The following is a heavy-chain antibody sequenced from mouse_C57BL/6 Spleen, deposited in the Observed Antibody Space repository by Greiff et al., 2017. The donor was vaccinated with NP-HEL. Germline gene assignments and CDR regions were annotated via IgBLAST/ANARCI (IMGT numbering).Heavy chain of an antibody. CDR2: ISDGGSYT. Sequence: EVKVEESGGGLVKPGGSLKLSCAASGFTFSSYAMSWVRQTPEKRLEWVATISDGGSYTYYPDNVKGRFTISRDNAKNNLYLQMSHLKSEDTAMYYCARDAGSGTFAYWGQGTLVTVSA. D-gene: IGHD6-1*01. J-gene: IGHJ3*01. V-gene: IGHV5-4*01. CDR3: ARDAGSGTFAY. CDR1: GFTFSSYA.